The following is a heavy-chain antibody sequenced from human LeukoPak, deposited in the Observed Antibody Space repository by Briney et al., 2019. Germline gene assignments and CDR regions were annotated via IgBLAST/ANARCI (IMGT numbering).Heavy chain of an antibody. CDR2: FYTSGNT. Sequence: GGSLRLSCAASGFTVSTNYMSWVRQAPGKGLEWVSIFYTSGNTYYADSVKDRFTISRDNSKNMLYLQMNSLTADDTAVYYCARGSRGAMVDYWGQGTLVTVS. J-gene: IGHJ4*02. CDR3: ARGSRGAMVDY. D-gene: IGHD3-16*01. V-gene: IGHV3-53*01. CDR1: GFTVSTNY.